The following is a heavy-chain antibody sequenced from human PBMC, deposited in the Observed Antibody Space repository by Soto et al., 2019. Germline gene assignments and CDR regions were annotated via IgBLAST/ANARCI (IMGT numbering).Heavy chain of an antibody. V-gene: IGHV3-23*01. D-gene: IGHD3-10*01. J-gene: IGHJ6*04. CDR3: AKDLLRVREVDV. CDR2: ISGGGDNT. CDR1: GFTFSSYA. Sequence: EVQLLESEGGLVQPGGSLSLTCAASGFTFSSYAMSWVRQAPGKGLEWVSVISGGGDNTYYADAVKGRFTISRDNAQTTLYLQMNSLRAEDTAVYYCAKDLLRVREVDVWGKGTTVTVSS.